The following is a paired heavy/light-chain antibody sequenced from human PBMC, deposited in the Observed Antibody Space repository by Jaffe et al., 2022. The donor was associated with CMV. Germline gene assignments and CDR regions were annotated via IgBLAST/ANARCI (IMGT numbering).Light chain of an antibody. CDR3: SSYAGSNNFEV. V-gene: IGLV2-8*01. CDR2: EVS. J-gene: IGLJ1*01. Sequence: QSALTQPPSASGSPGQSVTISCTGTSSDVGGYNYVSWYQQHPGKAPKLMIYEVSKRPSGVPDRFSGSKSGNTASLTVSGLQAEDEADYYCSSYAGSNNFEVFGTGTKVTVL. CDR1: SSDVGGYNY.
Heavy chain of an antibody. CDR3: ARDTPLYDFWSGYYAEPYYYYGMDV. J-gene: IGHJ6*02. CDR1: GGSISSYY. Sequence: QVQLQESGPGLVKPSETLSLTCTVSGGSISSYYWSWIRQPAGKGLEWIGRIYTSGSTNYNPSLKSRVTMSVDTSKNQFSLKLSSVTAADTAVYYCARDTPLYDFWSGYYAEPYYYYGMDVWGQGTTVTVSS. CDR2: IYTSGST. V-gene: IGHV4-4*07. D-gene: IGHD3-3*01.